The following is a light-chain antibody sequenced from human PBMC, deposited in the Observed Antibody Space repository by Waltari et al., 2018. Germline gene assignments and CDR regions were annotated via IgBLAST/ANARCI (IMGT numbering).Light chain of an antibody. CDR3: QQYGSSPRT. Sequence: EIVLTQSXGTLSLSPGERATLSCRASQSVSSSYLAWYQQKPGQAPRPPIYGPSSRATGIPDRFSGSGSGTDFTLTISRLEPEXFAVYYCQQYGSSPRTFXGGTKVEIK. CDR2: GPS. CDR1: QSVSSSY. V-gene: IGKV3-20*01. J-gene: IGKJ4*01.